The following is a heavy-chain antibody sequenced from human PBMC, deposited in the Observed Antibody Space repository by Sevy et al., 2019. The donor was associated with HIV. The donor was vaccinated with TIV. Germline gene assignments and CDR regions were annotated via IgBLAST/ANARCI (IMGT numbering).Heavy chain of an antibody. J-gene: IGHJ4*02. CDR2: IWYDGSSK. CDR1: GFSFSNYG. V-gene: IGHV3-33*01. CDR3: AGGADYFYSSGANFED. D-gene: IGHD3-22*01. Sequence: GGSLRLSCAASGFSFSNYGMHWVRQAPGKGLEWVALIWYDGSSKFYADSVKGRLTISRDNSKNTLCLQMNSLRAEDTAVYYGAGGADYFYSSGANFEDWGQGTLVTISS.